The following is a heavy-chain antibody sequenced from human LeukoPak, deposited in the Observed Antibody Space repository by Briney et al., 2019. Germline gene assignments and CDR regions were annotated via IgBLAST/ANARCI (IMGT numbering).Heavy chain of an antibody. CDR3: ARGVVVAATFDYYYYYMDV. V-gene: IGHV7-4-1*02. Sequence: ASVKVSCKASGYTFTGYYIHWVRQAPGQGLEWMGWINTNTGNPTYAQGFTGRFVFSLDTSVSTAYLQISSLKAEDTAVYYCARGVVVAATFDYYYYYMDVWGKGTTVTVSS. D-gene: IGHD2-15*01. CDR2: INTNTGNP. J-gene: IGHJ6*03. CDR1: GYTFTGYY.